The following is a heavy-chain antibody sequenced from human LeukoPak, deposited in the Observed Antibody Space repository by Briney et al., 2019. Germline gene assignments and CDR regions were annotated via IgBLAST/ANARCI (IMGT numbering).Heavy chain of an antibody. CDR3: TKRGYSPIYYYYYMDV. CDR1: GFTFSNAW. Sequence: PGGSLRLSCAASGFTFSNAWMSWVRQAPGKGLEWVGRIKSKTDGGTTDYAAPVKGRFTISRDDSKNTLYLQMNSLKTEDPAVYYCTKRGYSPIYYYYYMDVWGKGTTVTISS. D-gene: IGHD5-18*01. V-gene: IGHV3-15*01. CDR2: IKSKTDGGTT. J-gene: IGHJ6*03.